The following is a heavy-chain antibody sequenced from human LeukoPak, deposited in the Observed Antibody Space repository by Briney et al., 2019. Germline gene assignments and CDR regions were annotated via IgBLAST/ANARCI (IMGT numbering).Heavy chain of an antibody. D-gene: IGHD2-8*02. CDR3: ARISGGLIWYFDL. J-gene: IGHJ2*01. CDR1: GYTFTGYY. CDR2: INPNSGGT. Sequence: ASVKVSCKASGYTFTGYYMHWVRQAPGQGLEWMGWINPNSGGTNHAQKFQGRVTMTRDTSISTAYMELSRLRSDDTAVYYCARISGGLIWYFDLWGRGTLVTVSS. V-gene: IGHV1-2*02.